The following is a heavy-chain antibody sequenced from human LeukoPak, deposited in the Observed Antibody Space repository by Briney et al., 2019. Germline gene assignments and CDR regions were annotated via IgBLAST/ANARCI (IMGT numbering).Heavy chain of an antibody. D-gene: IGHD1-26*01. V-gene: IGHV3-7*03. J-gene: IGHJ6*03. CDR3: AREPLLDNYYSYMDV. CDR1: EFTFSSYW. Sequence: GGSLRLSCAASEFTFSSYWMSWVRQAPGKGLEWVASIKQDGSEKYYVDSVKGRVTISRDNAKNSLYLQMNSLRPEDTALYYCAREPLLDNYYSYMDVWGKGTTVTVFS. CDR2: IKQDGSEK.